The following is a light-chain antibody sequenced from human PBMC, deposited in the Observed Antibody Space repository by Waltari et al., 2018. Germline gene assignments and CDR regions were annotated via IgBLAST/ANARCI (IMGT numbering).Light chain of an antibody. CDR2: DVS. CDR1: SSDVGPYNY. V-gene: IGLV2-14*03. J-gene: IGLJ3*02. Sequence: QSALTQPASVSGSPGPSITISCTGTSSDVGPYNYVSWYQQHPGKAPKLLIYDVSYRPSGVSYRFSGSKSGNTASLTISGLQAEDEADYYCSSYITTNTLELFGGGTSLTVL. CDR3: SSYITTNTLEL.